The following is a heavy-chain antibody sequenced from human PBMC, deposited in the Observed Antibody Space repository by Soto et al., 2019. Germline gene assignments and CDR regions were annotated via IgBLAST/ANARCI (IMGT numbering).Heavy chain of an antibody. CDR1: GGSISSSSYY. CDR3: ASLNRTPYGMDV. V-gene: IGHV4-39*01. CDR2: IYYSGST. Sequence: SETLSLTCTVSGGSISSSSYYWGWIRQPPGKGLEWIGSIYYSGSTYYNPSLKSRVTISVYTSKNQFSMKLSSVTVAFTAVYYCASLNRTPYGMDVWGQGTTVTVSS. J-gene: IGHJ6*02.